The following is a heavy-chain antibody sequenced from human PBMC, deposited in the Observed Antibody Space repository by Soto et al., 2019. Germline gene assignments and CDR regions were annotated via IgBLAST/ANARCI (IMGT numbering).Heavy chain of an antibody. J-gene: IGHJ4*02. D-gene: IGHD3-22*01. Sequence: LRLSCAASGFTFSSYVMSWVRQAPGKGLEWVSSISGSGGTPYYEDSVEGRFTISRDNSKDTLFLQMHSLRAEDTAVYFCAKGLYDNSGYYYTNWGQGTLVTVSS. V-gene: IGHV3-23*01. CDR1: GFTFSSYV. CDR3: AKGLYDNSGYYYTN. CDR2: ISGSGGTP.